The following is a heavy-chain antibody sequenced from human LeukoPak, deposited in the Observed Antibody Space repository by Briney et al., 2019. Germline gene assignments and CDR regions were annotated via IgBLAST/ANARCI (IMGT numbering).Heavy chain of an antibody. CDR2: IYYSGST. J-gene: IGHJ4*02. CDR1: GGSISSYY. CDR3: ARFGTQLGVNY. Sequence: PSETLSLTCTVSGGSISSYYWSWIRQPPGKGLEWIGHIYYSGSTNYNPSLKSRVTMSLDTSKNQFSLKLSSVTAADTAVYYCARFGTQLGVNYWGQGTLVTVSS. D-gene: IGHD1-1*01. V-gene: IGHV4-59*01.